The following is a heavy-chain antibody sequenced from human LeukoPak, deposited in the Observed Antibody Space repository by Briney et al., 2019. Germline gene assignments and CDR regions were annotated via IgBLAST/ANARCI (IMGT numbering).Heavy chain of an antibody. CDR3: ARDSSYYGSGSFSD. D-gene: IGHD3-10*01. V-gene: IGHV3-48*03. Sequence: GGSLRLSCAASGFTFSSYEMNWVRQPPGKGLEWVSYISSSGSTIYYADSVKGRFTISRDNAKNSLYLQMNSLRAEDTAVYYCARDSSYYGSGSFSDWGQGTLVTVSS. J-gene: IGHJ4*02. CDR1: GFTFSSYE. CDR2: ISSSGSTI.